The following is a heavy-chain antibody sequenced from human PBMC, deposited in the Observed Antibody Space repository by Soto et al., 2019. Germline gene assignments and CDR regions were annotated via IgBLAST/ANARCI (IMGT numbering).Heavy chain of an antibody. D-gene: IGHD3-22*01. J-gene: IGHJ5*01. Sequence: GGSLRLSCAASGFTVSSKYMNWVRQAPGKGLEWVSIIWSAGLTYYADSANGRFPISRDNSRNTVSLLLTSLRVDDTALYYCCKTTSFYFDNGALLFSWGHGTLVTVSS. CDR3: CKTTSFYFDNGALLFS. V-gene: IGHV3-53*01. CDR1: GFTVSSKY. CDR2: IWSAGLT.